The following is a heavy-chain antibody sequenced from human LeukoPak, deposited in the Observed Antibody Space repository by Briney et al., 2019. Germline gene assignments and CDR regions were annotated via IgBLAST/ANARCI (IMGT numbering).Heavy chain of an antibody. V-gene: IGHV3-23*01. J-gene: IGHJ5*02. Sequence: GGSLRLSCVGSGFTFSNFAMHWVRQAPGKGLEWVSSISGSGGSTYYADSVKGRFTISRDNSKNTLYLQMNSLRAEDTAVYYCASMYYDFWSGPWFDPWGQGTLVTVSS. CDR3: ASMYYDFWSGPWFDP. CDR1: GFTFSNFA. CDR2: ISGSGGST. D-gene: IGHD3-3*01.